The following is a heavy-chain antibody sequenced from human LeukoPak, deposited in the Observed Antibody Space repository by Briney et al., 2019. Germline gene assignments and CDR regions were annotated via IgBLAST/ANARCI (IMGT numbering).Heavy chain of an antibody. V-gene: IGHV4-34*01. CDR1: GGSFSGYY. CDR3: ARDRHDYGDYDPTFDY. Sequence: PSETLSLTCAVYGGSFSGYYWSWIRQPPGKGLEWIGEIYHSGSTNYNPSLKSRVTMSVDTSKNQFSLKLSSVTAADTAVYYCARDRHDYGDYDPTFDYWGQGTLVTVSS. J-gene: IGHJ4*02. CDR2: IYHSGST. D-gene: IGHD4-17*01.